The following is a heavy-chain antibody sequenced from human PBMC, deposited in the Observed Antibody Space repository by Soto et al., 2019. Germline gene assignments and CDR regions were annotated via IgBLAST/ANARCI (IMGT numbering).Heavy chain of an antibody. J-gene: IGHJ4*02. D-gene: IGHD6-6*01. CDR2: IYFSGST. Sequence: PSETLSLTCTVSGGSISSYYWSWIRQPPGKCLVWIGYIYFSGSTIYTPSLNCRFTISVDMFKNQFSLNLSSLRSQVMAVYYCAREGGIAARLFGSYWGQGTLVTVSS. CDR3: AREGGIAARLFGSY. CDR1: GGSISSYY. V-gene: IGHV4-59*01.